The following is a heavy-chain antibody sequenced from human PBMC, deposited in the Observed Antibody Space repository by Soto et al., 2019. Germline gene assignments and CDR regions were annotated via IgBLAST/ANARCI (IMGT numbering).Heavy chain of an antibody. Sequence: SETLSLTCTVSGGSISSADYYWGWIRQPPGKGLEWIGSMYYSGNTYYNPSLKSRVTIFVDTSKNQLSLKLGSVTVADTAVFYCARHFIGVGGTVPNWFDPWGQGILVTVAS. V-gene: IGHV4-39*01. CDR1: GGSISSADYY. CDR3: ARHFIGVGGTVPNWFDP. J-gene: IGHJ5*02. CDR2: MYYSGNT. D-gene: IGHD6-19*01.